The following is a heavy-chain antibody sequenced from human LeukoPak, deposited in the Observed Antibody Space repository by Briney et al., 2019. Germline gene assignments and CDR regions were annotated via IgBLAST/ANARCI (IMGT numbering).Heavy chain of an antibody. CDR1: GYSFTRYC. J-gene: IGHJ5*02. CDR3: ARLGGYCSGCSCYSQSNNWFDP. D-gene: IGHD2-15*01. CDR2: IYPRDSES. V-gene: IGHV5-51*01. Sequence: ESLKISCQGSGYSFTRYCIGWVRQVPGQGMGWMGIIYPRDSESRYSTSSQGQVDISADKSIRTAYLQWSSLKASDITMYYCARLGGYCSGCSCYSQSNNWFDPWGQGTLVAVSS.